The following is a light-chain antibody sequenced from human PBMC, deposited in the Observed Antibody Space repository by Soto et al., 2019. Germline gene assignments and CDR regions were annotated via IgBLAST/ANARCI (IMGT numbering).Light chain of an antibody. CDR3: QHYGTSWWT. Sequence: EIVLTQSPATLSLSPGERATLSCWASQSVSSSYLAWYRQKPGQAPRLLISGASGRATGIPVRFSSSGSETDFTLTISRLEPEDFAVYYCQHYGTSWWTFGQGTKVDIK. CDR2: GAS. J-gene: IGKJ1*01. V-gene: IGKV3-20*01. CDR1: QSVSSSY.